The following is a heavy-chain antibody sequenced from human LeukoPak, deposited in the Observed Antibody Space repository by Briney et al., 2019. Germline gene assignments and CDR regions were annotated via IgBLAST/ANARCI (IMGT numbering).Heavy chain of an antibody. D-gene: IGHD3-10*01. J-gene: IGHJ4*02. CDR3: VKVAKYYYGSETYYFFEH. V-gene: IGHV3-9*01. CDR1: GFTFDDYA. Sequence: GGSLRLSCAASGFTFDDYAMHWVRQAPGKGLEWVSGISWNSGSIGYADSVKGRFTISRDNAKNSLDLQMNSLRVEDTGIYYCVKVAKYYYGSETYYFFEHWGQGTPVTASS. CDR2: ISWNSGSI.